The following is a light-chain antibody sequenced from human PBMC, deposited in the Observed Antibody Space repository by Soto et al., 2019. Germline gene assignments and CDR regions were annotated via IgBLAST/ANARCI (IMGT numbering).Light chain of an antibody. CDR1: QSVSSN. J-gene: IGKJ1*01. CDR3: QQYNNWPPDRT. V-gene: IGKV3-15*01. CDR2: GAS. Sequence: EIXTTXXXXTLSVSPGERATLSCRASQSVSSNLAWYQQKPGQAPRLLIYGASTRATGIPARFSGSGSGTEFTLTISSLQSEDFAIFFCQQYNNWPPDRTFGQGTKVEIK.